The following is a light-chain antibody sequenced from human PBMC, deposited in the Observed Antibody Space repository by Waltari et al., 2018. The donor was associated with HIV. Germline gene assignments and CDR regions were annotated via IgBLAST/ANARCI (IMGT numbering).Light chain of an antibody. V-gene: IGLV2-8*01. J-gene: IGLJ2*01. CDR1: SSDIGLYNF. CDR2: EVS. CDR3: ATWDDSLSGVV. Sequence: QSALTQPPSASGSPGQSVTISCAGTSSDIGLYNFVSWYQHHPGKAPKLMISEVSRRPSGVPDRFSGSKSGTSASLAISGLRSDDEADYYCATWDDSLSGVVFGGGTKVTVL.